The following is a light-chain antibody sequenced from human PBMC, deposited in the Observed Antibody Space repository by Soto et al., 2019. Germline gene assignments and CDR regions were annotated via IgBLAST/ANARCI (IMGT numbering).Light chain of an antibody. V-gene: IGKV1-27*01. J-gene: IGKJ3*01. CDR1: QAISIY. CDR2: AAT. Sequence: DIQMTQSPSSLSASVGDRVTITCRASQAISIYLAWYQQEPGKVPELLIYAATTLQTGVPSRFSGSGSGTEFTPAISSLQPEDVATYYCQKYNSAPLSFGPGTKVDIK. CDR3: QKYNSAPLS.